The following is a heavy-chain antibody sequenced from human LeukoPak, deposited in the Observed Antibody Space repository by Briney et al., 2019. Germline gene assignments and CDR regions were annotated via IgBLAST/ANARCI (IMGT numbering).Heavy chain of an antibody. CDR1: GFTFSSYS. D-gene: IGHD6-13*01. CDR2: ISYDGSNK. CDR3: AKDFIAAARGDAFDI. V-gene: IGHV3-30*18. J-gene: IGHJ3*02. Sequence: GGSLRLSCAASGFTFSSYSMNWVRQAPGKGLEWVAVISYDGSNKYYADSVKGRFTISRDNSKNTLYLQMNSLRAEDTAVYYCAKDFIAAARGDAFDIWGQGTMVTVSS.